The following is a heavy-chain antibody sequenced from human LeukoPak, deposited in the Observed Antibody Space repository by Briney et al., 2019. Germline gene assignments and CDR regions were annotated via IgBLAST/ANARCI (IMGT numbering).Heavy chain of an antibody. V-gene: IGHV3-23*01. CDR2: ISGSGGST. J-gene: IGHJ4*02. Sequence: PGGSLRLSCAASGFTFSSYAMSWVRQAPGKGLEWVSAISGSGGSTYYADSVKGRFTVSRDISKSTLYLQMTSLRAEDTAVYYCAKVSSSSFDSWGQGTLVTVSS. D-gene: IGHD6-6*01. CDR3: AKVSSSSFDS. CDR1: GFTFSSYA.